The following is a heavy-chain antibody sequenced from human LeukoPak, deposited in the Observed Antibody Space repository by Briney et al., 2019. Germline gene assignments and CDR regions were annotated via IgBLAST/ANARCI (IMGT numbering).Heavy chain of an antibody. D-gene: IGHD2-15*01. CDR3: VRTDCTGGSCYPNFDY. V-gene: IGHV3-30*01. CDR2: ISYDGGNK. J-gene: IGHJ4*02. CDR1: GFTFSNYA. Sequence: PGRSLRLSCAASGFTFSNYAMHWVRQAPGKGLEWVAVISYDGGNKYYADSVKGLFTISRDNSKNTLYLQMNSLRPEDTAVYYCVRTDCTGGSCYPNFDYWGQGTLVTVSS.